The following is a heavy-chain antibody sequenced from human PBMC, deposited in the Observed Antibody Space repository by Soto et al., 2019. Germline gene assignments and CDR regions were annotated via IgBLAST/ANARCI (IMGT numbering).Heavy chain of an antibody. D-gene: IGHD3-22*01. V-gene: IGHV4-31*03. J-gene: IGHJ4*02. CDR2: IYYSGST. CDR3: ARQDTYYYDSSGYFHPSYFDY. Sequence: QVQLQESGPGLVKPSQTLSLTCTVSGGSISSGGYYWSWIRQHPGKGLEWIGYIYYSGSTYYNPSLKSRVTISVDTSKNQFSLKLSSVTAADTAVYYCARQDTYYYDSSGYFHPSYFDYWGQGTLVTVSS. CDR1: GGSISSGGYY.